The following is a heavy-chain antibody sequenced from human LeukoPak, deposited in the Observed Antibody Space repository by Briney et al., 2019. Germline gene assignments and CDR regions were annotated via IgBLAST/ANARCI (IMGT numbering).Heavy chain of an antibody. CDR2: INHNGNMN. CDR3: ARGRYYDILTGYYYGMDV. J-gene: IGHJ6*02. V-gene: IGHV3-30*03. CDR1: GFTFSSYW. Sequence: GGSLRLSCAASGFTFSSYWMNWARQAPGKGLEWVASINHNGNMNYYADSVKGRFTISRDNSKNTLYLQMNSLRAEDTAVYYCARGRYYDILTGYYYGMDVWGQGTTVTVSS. D-gene: IGHD3-9*01.